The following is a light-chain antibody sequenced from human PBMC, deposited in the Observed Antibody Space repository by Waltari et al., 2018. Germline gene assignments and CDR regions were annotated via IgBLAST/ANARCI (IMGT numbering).Light chain of an antibody. Sequence: HSALTQPASVSVPPGQSPSTSCTGTSRYCGSYHLVSWYQQHPGNPPKIMIYEDIKRPSGASNRFSGSKSANTASLTISGLQAEDEADYYCFSYAGSGIYVFGTGTKVTV. CDR1: SRYCGSYHL. V-gene: IGLV2-23*01. CDR3: FSYAGSGIYV. CDR2: EDI. J-gene: IGLJ1*01.